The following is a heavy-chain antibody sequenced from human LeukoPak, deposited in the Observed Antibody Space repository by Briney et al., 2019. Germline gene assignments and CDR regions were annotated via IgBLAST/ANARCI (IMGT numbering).Heavy chain of an antibody. Sequence: PGGSLRLSCAASGFTFSSYAMHWVRQAPGKGLEWVAVISYDGSNKYYADSVKGRFTISRDNSKNTLYLQMNSLRAEDTAVYYCARDDRAGAFDIWGQGTMVTVSS. CDR3: ARDDRAGAFDI. D-gene: IGHD1-14*01. CDR2: ISYDGSNK. J-gene: IGHJ3*02. V-gene: IGHV3-30-3*01. CDR1: GFTFSSYA.